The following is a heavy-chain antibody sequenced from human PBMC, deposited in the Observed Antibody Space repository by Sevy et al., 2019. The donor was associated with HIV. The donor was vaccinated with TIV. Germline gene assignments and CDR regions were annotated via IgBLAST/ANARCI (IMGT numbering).Heavy chain of an antibody. CDR3: ARYCSGGSCYGGVYYYGMDV. CDR1: GFTFSSYS. D-gene: IGHD2-15*01. J-gene: IGHJ6*02. CDR2: ISSSSTI. Sequence: GGSLRLSCAASGFTFSSYSMNWVRQAPGKGLEWVSYISSSSTIYYAGSVKGRFTISRDNAKNSLYLQMNSLGDEDTAVHYCARYCSGGSCYGGVYYYGMDVWGQGTTVTVSS. V-gene: IGHV3-48*02.